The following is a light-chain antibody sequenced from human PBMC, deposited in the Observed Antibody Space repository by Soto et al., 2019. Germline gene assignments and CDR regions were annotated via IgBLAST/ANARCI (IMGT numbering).Light chain of an antibody. CDR1: SSDVGGYNY. J-gene: IGLJ1*01. Sequence: QSALTQPASVSGSPGRSITISCTGTSSDVGGYNYVSWYQQRPGKAPKLMIYDVSNRPSGVSNRFSGSKSGNTASLTISGLQAEDEADYYCSSYTSSSTLYVFGTGTKLTVL. CDR3: SSYTSSSTLYV. CDR2: DVS. V-gene: IGLV2-14*01.